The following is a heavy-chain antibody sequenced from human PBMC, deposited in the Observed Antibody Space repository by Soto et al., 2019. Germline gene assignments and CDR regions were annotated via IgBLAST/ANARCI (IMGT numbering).Heavy chain of an antibody. D-gene: IGHD2-15*01. V-gene: IGHV3-7*03. CDR1: GFTFSSYW. CDR2: IKQDGSEK. CDR3: ARVGRGESVVVVATAPSSFDY. Sequence: GGSLRLSCAASGFTFSSYWMSWVRQAPGKGLEWVANIKQDGSEKYYVDSVKGRFTISRDNAKNSLYLQMNSLRAEDTVVDYGARVGRGESVVVVATAPSSFDYWGQGTLVTVSS. J-gene: IGHJ4*02.